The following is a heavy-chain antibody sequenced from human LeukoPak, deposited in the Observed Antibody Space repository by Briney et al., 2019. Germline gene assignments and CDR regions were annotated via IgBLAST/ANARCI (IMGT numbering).Heavy chain of an antibody. V-gene: IGHV3-7*01. CDR1: GFTFSSYW. D-gene: IGHD2-2*01. CDR2: IKQDGSEK. CDR3: AREHPGSQLPPDY. J-gene: IGHJ4*02. Sequence: PGGSLRLSCAASGFTFSSYWMSWVRQAPGKGLEWVANIKQDGSEKYYVDSVKGRFTISRDNAKNSLYLQMNSPRAEDTAVYYCAREHPGSQLPPDYWGQGTLVTVSS.